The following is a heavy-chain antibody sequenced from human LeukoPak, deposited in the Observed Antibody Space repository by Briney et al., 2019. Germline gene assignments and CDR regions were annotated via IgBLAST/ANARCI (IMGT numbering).Heavy chain of an antibody. CDR3: AKGPLIEVAGTTWDY. CDR1: GFTFDDYG. D-gene: IGHD6-19*01. J-gene: IGHJ4*02. V-gene: IGHV3-23*01. Sequence: PGGSLRLSCAASGFTFDDYGMSWVRQAPGKGLEWVSAVSGSGGSTYYADSVKGRFTISRDNSKYMLYVHMNSLRAEDTAVYYCAKGPLIEVAGTTWDYWGQGTLVTVSS. CDR2: VSGSGGST.